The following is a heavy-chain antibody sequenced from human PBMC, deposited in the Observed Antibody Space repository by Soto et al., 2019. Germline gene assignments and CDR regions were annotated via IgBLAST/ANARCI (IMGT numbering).Heavy chain of an antibody. D-gene: IGHD4-4*01. CDR2: IYYSGST. CDR3: ARALYSSFPRYYYYGMDV. CDR1: GGSISSGDYY. J-gene: IGHJ6*02. V-gene: IGHV4-30-4*01. Sequence: ASETLSLTCTVSGGSISSGDYYWSWIRQPPGKGLEWIGYIYYSGSTYYNPSLKSRVTISVDTSKNQFSLKLSSVTAADTAVYYCARALYSSFPRYYYYGMDVWGQGTTVTVS.